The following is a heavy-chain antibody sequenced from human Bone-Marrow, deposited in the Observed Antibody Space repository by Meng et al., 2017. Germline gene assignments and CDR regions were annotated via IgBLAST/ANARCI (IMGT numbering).Heavy chain of an antibody. V-gene: IGHV3-15*01. J-gene: IGHJ4*02. D-gene: IGHD6-13*01. Sequence: VLVGVVGGGLVKRGGALGLCYVAAGLSITDAWMSWVRQAPGEGLEWVGRIKRNSDGGTIDYAAPVKGRFTISRDDSKNTLYLQMDSLITEDTAVYFCATGAAAADHWGQGTLVTVSS. CDR1: GLSITDAW. CDR2: IKRNSDGGTI. CDR3: ATGAAAADH.